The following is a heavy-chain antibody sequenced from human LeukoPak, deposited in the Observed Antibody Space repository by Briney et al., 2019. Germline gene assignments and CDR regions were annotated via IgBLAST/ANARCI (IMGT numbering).Heavy chain of an antibody. J-gene: IGHJ1*01. Sequence: GGSLRLSCAASGFTFKNYGMHWVRQAPGKGLEWVAFVRFDEANKYYADSVKGRFTISRDNSKNTLYLQMNSLRAEDTAVYYCANLDSSGRYRDGNFQYWGQGTLVTVSS. V-gene: IGHV3-30*02. D-gene: IGHD6-19*01. CDR3: ANLDSSGRYRDGNFQY. CDR1: GFTFKNYG. CDR2: VRFDEANK.